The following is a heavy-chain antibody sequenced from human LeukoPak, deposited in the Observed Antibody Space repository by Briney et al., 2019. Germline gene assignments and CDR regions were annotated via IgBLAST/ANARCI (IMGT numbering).Heavy chain of an antibody. Sequence: SVRVSCKASGGTCISYAISWVRQAAGQWLEWMGGTIPIFGTANYAQKFQGRVTITADESTSTAYMELSSLRSEDTAVYYCASGGYSYERFDPWGQGTLVTVSS. D-gene: IGHD5-18*01. J-gene: IGHJ5*02. CDR2: TIPIFGTA. CDR3: ASGGYSYERFDP. CDR1: GGTCISYA. V-gene: IGHV1-69*13.